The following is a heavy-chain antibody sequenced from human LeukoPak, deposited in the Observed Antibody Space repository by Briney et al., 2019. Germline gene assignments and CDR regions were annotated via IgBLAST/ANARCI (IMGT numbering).Heavy chain of an antibody. CDR2: IYSGGST. CDR3: AKSRRDSSGYFLSRGRSVGYYFDY. J-gene: IGHJ4*02. CDR1: GFTVSSND. D-gene: IGHD3-22*01. V-gene: IGHV3-53*01. Sequence: GGSLRLSCAASGFTVSSNDMSWVRQAPGKGLECISVIYSGGSTDYADSVKGRLTISRDNSKNTLYLQMNSLRAEDTAVYYCAKSRRDSSGYFLSRGRSVGYYFDYWGQGTLVTVSS.